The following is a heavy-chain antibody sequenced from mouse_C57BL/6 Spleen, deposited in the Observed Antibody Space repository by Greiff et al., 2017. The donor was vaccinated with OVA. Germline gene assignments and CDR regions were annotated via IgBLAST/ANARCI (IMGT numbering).Heavy chain of an antibody. D-gene: IGHD2-2*01. V-gene: IGHV1-18*01. CDR3: ASSGYDRNYAMDY. CDR1: GYTFTDYN. J-gene: IGHJ4*01. CDR2: INPNNGGT. Sequence: EVQLQQSGPELVKPGASVKIPCKASGYTFTDYNMDWVKQSHGKSLEWIGDINPNNGGTIYNQKFKGKATLTVDKSSSTAYMELRSLTSEDTAVYYCASSGYDRNYAMDYWGQGTSVTVSS.